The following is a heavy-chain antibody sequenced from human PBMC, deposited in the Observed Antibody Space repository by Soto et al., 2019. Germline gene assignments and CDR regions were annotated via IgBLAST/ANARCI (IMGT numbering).Heavy chain of an antibody. CDR2: IYYSGST. Sequence: PSETLSLTCTVSGGSISSGGYYWSWIRQHPGKGLEWIGYIYYSGSTYYNPSLKSRVTISVDTSKNQFSLKLSSVTAADTAVYYCARVEYQLKWGLDYWGQGTLVTVSS. J-gene: IGHJ4*02. CDR3: ARVEYQLKWGLDY. V-gene: IGHV4-31*03. CDR1: GGSISSGGYY. D-gene: IGHD2-2*01.